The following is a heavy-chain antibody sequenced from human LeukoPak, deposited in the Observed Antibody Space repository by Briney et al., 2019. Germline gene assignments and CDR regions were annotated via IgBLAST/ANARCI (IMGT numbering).Heavy chain of an antibody. D-gene: IGHD3-10*01. CDR2: ISYDGSKK. V-gene: IGHV3-30*04. CDR3: AKASVLLWFGEGRNYFDY. J-gene: IGHJ4*02. CDR1: GFTFSSYA. Sequence: GGSLRLSCAASGFTFSSYAMHWVRQAPGKGLEWVAVISYDGSKKYYADSLKGRFTISRDNSKNTLYLQMNSLRGEDTAVYYCAKASVLLWFGEGRNYFDYWGQGTLVTVSS.